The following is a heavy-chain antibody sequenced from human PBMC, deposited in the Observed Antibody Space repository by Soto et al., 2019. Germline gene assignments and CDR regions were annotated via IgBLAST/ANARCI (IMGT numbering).Heavy chain of an antibody. CDR3: ARDQGYTPNWFDP. D-gene: IGHD6-13*01. J-gene: IGHJ5*02. V-gene: IGHV1-69*08. Sequence: QVQLVQSGAEVKKPGSSVKVSCKASGGTFSSYTISWVRQAPGQGLEWMGRIIPILGIANYAQKFQGRVTITADKSTSTAYMELSSLRYEDTAVYYCARDQGYTPNWFDPWGQGTLVTVSS. CDR1: GGTFSSYT. CDR2: IIPILGIA.